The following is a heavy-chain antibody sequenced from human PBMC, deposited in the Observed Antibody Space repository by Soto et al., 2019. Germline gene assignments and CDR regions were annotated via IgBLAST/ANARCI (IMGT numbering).Heavy chain of an antibody. Sequence: GGSLRLSCAASGFTFSNYGMHWARQAPGKGLEWVAAILYDGSNKYYADSVKGRFTISRDNSKNTLYLQMNSLRAEDTAVYFCARDRGLPDSFDIWGQGTMVTVSS. CDR1: GFTFSNYG. V-gene: IGHV3-33*01. D-gene: IGHD3-10*01. CDR2: ILYDGSNK. J-gene: IGHJ3*02. CDR3: ARDRGLPDSFDI.